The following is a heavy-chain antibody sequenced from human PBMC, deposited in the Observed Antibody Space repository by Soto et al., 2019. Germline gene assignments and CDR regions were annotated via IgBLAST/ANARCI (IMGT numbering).Heavy chain of an antibody. D-gene: IGHD5-18*01. CDR3: ARSGYSYGPNPLLY. Sequence: QVQLQESGPGLVKPSQTLSLTCTVSGGSISSGGYYWSWIRQHPGKGLEWIGYIYYSGSTYYNPSRKSRVTISVDPSKNQFSLKLSSVTAADTAVYYCARSGYSYGPNPLLYWGQGTLVTVSS. CDR2: IYYSGST. J-gene: IGHJ4*02. CDR1: GGSISSGGYY. V-gene: IGHV4-31*03.